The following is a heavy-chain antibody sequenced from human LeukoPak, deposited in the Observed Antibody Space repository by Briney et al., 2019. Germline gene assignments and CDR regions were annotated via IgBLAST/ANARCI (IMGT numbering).Heavy chain of an antibody. CDR3: ARDRVYDSSGYYPPLGY. CDR2: INTNGGGT. CDR1: GYTFTGYY. V-gene: IGHV1-2*02. J-gene: IGHJ4*02. Sequence: GAAVKVSCKASGYTFTGYYMHWVRQAPGQGLEWMGWINTNGGGTNYAQKFQGRVTMTRDTSISTAYMELSRLRSDDTAVYYCARDRVYDSSGYYPPLGYWGQGTLVTVSS. D-gene: IGHD3-22*01.